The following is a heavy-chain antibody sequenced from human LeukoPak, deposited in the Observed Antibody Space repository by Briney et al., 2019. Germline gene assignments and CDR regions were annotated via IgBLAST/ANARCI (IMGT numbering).Heavy chain of an antibody. CDR1: GGSISSYY. CDR2: IYTSGST. V-gene: IGHV4-4*07. CDR3: ARDHDLTGEYYMDV. J-gene: IGHJ6*03. Sequence: KPSETLSLTCTVSGGSISSYYWSWIRQPAGKGLEWIGRIYTSGSTNYNPSLKSRVTMSVDTSKNQFSLKLSSVTAADTAVYYCARDHDLTGEYYMDVWGKGTTVTVSS. D-gene: IGHD7-27*01.